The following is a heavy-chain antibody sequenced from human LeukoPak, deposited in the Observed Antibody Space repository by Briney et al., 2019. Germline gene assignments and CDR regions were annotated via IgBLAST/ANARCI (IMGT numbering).Heavy chain of an antibody. D-gene: IGHD3-3*01. CDR3: TRDFDFSSAI. V-gene: IGHV3-74*01. Sequence: PGGSLRLSCAASGSTFSSYWMHWVRQAPGKGLVWVSRISPDGSTTGHADSVKGRFTTSRDNAKNTLFLQMNSLRAEDTAVYYCTRDFDFSSAIWGQGTPVTVSS. CDR2: ISPDGSTT. CDR1: GSTFSSYW. J-gene: IGHJ4*02.